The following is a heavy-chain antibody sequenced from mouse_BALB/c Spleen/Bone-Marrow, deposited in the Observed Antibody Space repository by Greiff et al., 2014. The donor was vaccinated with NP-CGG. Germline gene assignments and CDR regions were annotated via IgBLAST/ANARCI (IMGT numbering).Heavy chain of an antibody. CDR2: ISPSNGRS. J-gene: IGHJ2*01. V-gene: IGHV1S81*02. Sequence: VQLQQSGAELVKPGASVKLSCKASGYTFTSYWMHWVKQRPGQGLEWIGEISPSNGRSNYNEKFKSKATLTVEKSSSTAYMQLSSLTSEASAVYYCARTYFDYWGQGTTLTVSS. CDR1: GYTFTSYW. CDR3: ARTYFDY.